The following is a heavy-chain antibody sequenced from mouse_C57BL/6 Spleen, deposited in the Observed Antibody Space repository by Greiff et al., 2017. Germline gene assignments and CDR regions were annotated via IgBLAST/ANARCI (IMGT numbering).Heavy chain of an antibody. D-gene: IGHD2-1*01. Sequence: QVQLQQSGAELVRPGASVTLSCKASGYTFTDYEMHWVKQTPVHGLEWIGAIDPETGGTAYNQKFKGKAILTADKCSSTAYMELRSLTAEDSAVYYCTGFYCGNGDWGRGTTRTVSS. CDR2: IDPETGGT. V-gene: IGHV1-15*01. J-gene: IGHJ2*01. CDR3: TGFYCGNGD. CDR1: GYTFTDYE.